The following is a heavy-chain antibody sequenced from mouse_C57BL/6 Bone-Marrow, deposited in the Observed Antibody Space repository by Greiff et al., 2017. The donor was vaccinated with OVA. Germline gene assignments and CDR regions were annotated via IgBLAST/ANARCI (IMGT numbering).Heavy chain of an antibody. J-gene: IGHJ1*03. D-gene: IGHD1-1*01. Sequence: VQLQQSGTVLARPGASVKMSCKTSGYTFTSYWMHWVKQRPGQGLEWIGAIYPGNSDTSYNQKFKGKAKLTAVTSASTAYMELSSLTNEDSAVYYSARYYYGSSYRYFDVWGTGTTVTVSS. CDR1: GYTFTSYW. V-gene: IGHV1-5*01. CDR2: IYPGNSDT. CDR3: ARYYYGSSYRYFDV.